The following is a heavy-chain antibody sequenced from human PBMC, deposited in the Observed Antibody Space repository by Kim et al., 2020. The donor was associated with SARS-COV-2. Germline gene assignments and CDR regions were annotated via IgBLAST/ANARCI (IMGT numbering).Heavy chain of an antibody. V-gene: IGHV1-18*01. Sequence: ASVKVSCKTSGYIFSIYGFSWVRQAPGQGLEWMGWINTNDGDTKYVQKFQDRVTMTTDSSTSTAYMELRSLKFDDTAVYYCVRGPWGEVNDYLGQGALVTVSS. CDR1: GYIFSIYG. CDR2: INTNDGDT. J-gene: IGHJ4*02. D-gene: IGHD3-16*01. CDR3: VRGPWGEVNDY.